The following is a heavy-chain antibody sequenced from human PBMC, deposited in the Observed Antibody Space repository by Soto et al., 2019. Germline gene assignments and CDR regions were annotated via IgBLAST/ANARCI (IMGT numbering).Heavy chain of an antibody. V-gene: IGHV2-5*01. CDR3: AHATTVRGLGDY. Sequence: PTLVNPTQTLTLTCTFSGFSLSTSGVGVGWIRQPPGKALEWLALIYWNDDKRYSPSLKSRLTITKDTSKNQVVITMTNMDPVDTATDYGAHATTVRGLGDYWGQGTLVTVSS. CDR2: IYWNDDK. CDR1: GFSLSTSGVG. J-gene: IGHJ4*02. D-gene: IGHD3-10*01.